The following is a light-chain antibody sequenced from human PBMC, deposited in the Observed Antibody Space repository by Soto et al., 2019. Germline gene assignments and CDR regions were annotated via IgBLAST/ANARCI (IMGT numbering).Light chain of an antibody. Sequence: AIQLTQSPSSLSASVGDRVTITCRASQGVSLSIAWYQQTPGRAPKLLIYDASALASWVPSRFSASGSGTDFVLTISSLQPEDFATYFCQQFEIYPITFGQGTRLEI. CDR3: QQFEIYPIT. J-gene: IGKJ5*01. V-gene: IGKV1-13*02. CDR1: QGVSLS. CDR2: DAS.